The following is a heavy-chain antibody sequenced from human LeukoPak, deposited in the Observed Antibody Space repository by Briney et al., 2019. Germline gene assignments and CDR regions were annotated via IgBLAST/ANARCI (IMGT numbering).Heavy chain of an antibody. CDR2: INWNGDST. V-gene: IGHV3-20*04. Sequence: PGGSLGLSCAASGFTFDDYGMSWVRQAPGKGLEWVSGINWNGDSTGYADSVKGRFTVSRDNAKNSVYLQMNSLRAEDTALYYCARGGGSGWYLLLVYWGQGTLVTVSS. CDR3: ARGGGSGWYLLLVY. D-gene: IGHD6-19*01. CDR1: GFTFDDYG. J-gene: IGHJ4*02.